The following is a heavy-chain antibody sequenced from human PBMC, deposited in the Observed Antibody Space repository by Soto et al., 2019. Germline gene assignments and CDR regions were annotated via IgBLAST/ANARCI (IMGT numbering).Heavy chain of an antibody. V-gene: IGHV3-30*18. D-gene: IGHD5-12*01. CDR2: ISYDGSNK. CDR1: GFTFSSYG. CDR3: AKDRGSGYDFYYFDY. J-gene: IGHJ4*02. Sequence: QVQLVESGGGVVQPGGSLRLSCAASGFTFSSYGMHWVRQAPGKGLEWVAFISYDGSNKYYADSVKGRLTIPRDKSKNTLYLQMNSLRAEDTAVYYCAKDRGSGYDFYYFDYWGQGTLVTVSS.